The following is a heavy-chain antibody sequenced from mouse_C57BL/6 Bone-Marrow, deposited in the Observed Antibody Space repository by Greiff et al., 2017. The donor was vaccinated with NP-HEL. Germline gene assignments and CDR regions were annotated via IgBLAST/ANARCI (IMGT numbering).Heavy chain of an antibody. CDR3: ARDADDYDVYAMDY. CDR2: SRNKANDYTT. Sequence: EVKLMESGGGLVQSGRSLRLSCATSGFTFSDFYMEWVRQAPGKGLEWLAASRNKANDYTTEYSASVKGRFIVSRDTSQSILYLQMNALRAEDTAIYYCARDADDYDVYAMDYWGQGTSVTVSS. CDR1: GFTFSDFY. J-gene: IGHJ4*01. V-gene: IGHV7-1*01. D-gene: IGHD2-4*01.